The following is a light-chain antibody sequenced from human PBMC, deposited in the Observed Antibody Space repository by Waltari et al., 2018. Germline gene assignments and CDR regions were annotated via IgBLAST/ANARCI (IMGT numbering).Light chain of an antibody. CDR1: QSIGRG. CDR2: DVS. V-gene: IGKV1-5*01. J-gene: IGKJ1*01. Sequence: DIQMTQSPSTLSASVGARVTITCRASQSIGRGLAWYQQKPGKAPKLLIYDVSTLESGVPSRFSGRGSASEFTLTISALQPDDFATYYCQQYNDFWRTFGQGTKVDIK. CDR3: QQYNDFWRT.